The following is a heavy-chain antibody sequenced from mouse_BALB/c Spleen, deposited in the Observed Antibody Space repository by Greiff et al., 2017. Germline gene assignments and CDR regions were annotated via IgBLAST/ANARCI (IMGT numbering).Heavy chain of an antibody. V-gene: IGHV2-9*02. Sequence: VKLMESGPDLVAPSQSLSITCTVSGFSLTSYGVHWVRQPPGKGLEWLGVIWAGGSTNYNSALMSRLSISKDNSKSQVFLKMNSLQTDDTAMYYCARDKEGWFAYWGQGTLVTVSA. CDR2: IWAGGST. J-gene: IGHJ3*01. CDR3: ARDKEGWFAY. CDR1: GFSLTSYG.